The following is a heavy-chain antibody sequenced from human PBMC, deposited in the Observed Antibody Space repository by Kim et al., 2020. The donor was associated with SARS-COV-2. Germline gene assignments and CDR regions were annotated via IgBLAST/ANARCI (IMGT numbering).Heavy chain of an antibody. CDR2: YTGDSDT. D-gene: IGHD2-15*01. CDR3: ARIGDY. J-gene: IGHJ4*02. V-gene: IGHV5-51*01. Sequence: YTGDSDTRDSPSFQGQVTISADKSISTAYLQWSSLKASDTAMYYCARIGDYWGQGTLVTVSS.